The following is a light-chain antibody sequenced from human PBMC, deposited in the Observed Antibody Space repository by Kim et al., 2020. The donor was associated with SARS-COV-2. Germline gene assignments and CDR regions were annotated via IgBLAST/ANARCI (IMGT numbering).Light chain of an antibody. V-gene: IGLV2-14*03. CDR3: TTYTGADTVV. J-gene: IGLJ2*01. Sequence: GQSITISCTGTSSLVVDYNYFSWYKRHPDKPPKLLIFDVSARPSGVSTHFSAAESGNTASLTISGLQPADEADYYCTTYTGADTVVFGSGTRLTVL. CDR1: SSLVVDYNY. CDR2: DVS.